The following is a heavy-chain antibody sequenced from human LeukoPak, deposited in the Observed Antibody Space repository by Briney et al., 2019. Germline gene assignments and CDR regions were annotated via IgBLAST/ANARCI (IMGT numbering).Heavy chain of an antibody. CDR1: GFTFNTHS. CDR3: ARGGVSGYDLRSPGMDV. CDR2: ITSSSSNI. D-gene: IGHD5-12*01. V-gene: IGHV3-48*02. J-gene: IGHJ6*02. Sequence: PGGSLRLSCVASGFTFNTHSMNWVRQAPGKGLEWISYITSSSSNIKYADSVRGRFTISRDNAKNLVYLQMNSLRDEDTAVYYCARGGVSGYDLRSPGMDVWGQGTTVTVSS.